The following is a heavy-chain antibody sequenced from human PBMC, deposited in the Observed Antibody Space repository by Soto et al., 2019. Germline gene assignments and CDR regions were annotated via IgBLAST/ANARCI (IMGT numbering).Heavy chain of an antibody. CDR1: GFTFSSYG. Sequence: QVQLVESGGGVVQPGRSLRLSCAASGFTFSSYGMHWVRQAPGKGLEWVAVISYDGSNKYYADSVKGRFTISRDNSKNALYLQMNSLRAEDTGVYYCAKDDSGYDYTFDYWGQGTLVTVSS. CDR2: ISYDGSNK. D-gene: IGHD5-12*01. V-gene: IGHV3-30*18. CDR3: AKDDSGYDYTFDY. J-gene: IGHJ4*02.